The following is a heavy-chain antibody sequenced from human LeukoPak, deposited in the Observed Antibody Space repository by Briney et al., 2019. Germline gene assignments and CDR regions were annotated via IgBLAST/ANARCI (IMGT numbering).Heavy chain of an antibody. CDR2: FYNDGRT. CDR1: GFSVSTKY. D-gene: IGHD2/OR15-2a*01. Sequence: PGGSLRLSCAASGFSVSTKYMSWFRQAPGKGLEWVSVFYNDGRTFYADSVKGRFTISRDNSKNTLYLQMNNLRAEDPAVYYCATSGLSRFGFWGQGTLVTVSS. V-gene: IGHV3-53*01. CDR3: ATSGLSRFGF. J-gene: IGHJ4*02.